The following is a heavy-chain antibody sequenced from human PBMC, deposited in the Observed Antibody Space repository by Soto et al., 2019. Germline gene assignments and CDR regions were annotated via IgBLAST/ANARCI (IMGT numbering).Heavy chain of an antibody. V-gene: IGHV5-51*01. CDR2: IYPGDSDT. CDR3: ARVGCQGDCAMYYFDY. J-gene: IGHJ4*02. CDR1: GYSFSTYW. D-gene: IGHD2-21*02. Sequence: PGESLKISCKGSGYSFSTYWIGWVRQMPGKGLEWMGIIYPGDSDTRYSPSFQGQGTISADKSNSTAYLQWSSLKASDTAMYYCARVGCQGDCAMYYFDYWGQGTLVTVSS.